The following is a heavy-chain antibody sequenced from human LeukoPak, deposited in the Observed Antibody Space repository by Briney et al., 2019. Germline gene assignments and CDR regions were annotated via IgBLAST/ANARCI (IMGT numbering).Heavy chain of an antibody. D-gene: IGHD4-17*01. Sequence: PGGSLRLSCAASGFTFSSYAMSWVRQAPGKGLEWVSAISGSSGSTYYADSVKGRFTISRDNSKNTLYLQMNSLRAEDTAVYYRAKATTVTMWSDYWGQGTLVTVSS. V-gene: IGHV3-23*01. J-gene: IGHJ4*02. CDR3: AKATTVTMWSDY. CDR2: ISGSSGST. CDR1: GFTFSSYA.